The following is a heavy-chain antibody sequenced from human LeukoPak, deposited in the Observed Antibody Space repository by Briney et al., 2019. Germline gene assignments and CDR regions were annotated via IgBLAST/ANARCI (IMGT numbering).Heavy chain of an antibody. J-gene: IGHJ4*02. CDR1: GFTFSNNW. D-gene: IGHD2-8*02. Sequence: GGSLRLSCEASGFTFSNNWMNWVRQAPGKGLEWVAKIKEDGSQKYHADSVKGRFTISRDNAKNSLYLQMNSLRAEDTAMYYCAKDKHWSFDYWGQGTLVTVSS. CDR2: IKEDGSQK. CDR3: AKDKHWSFDY. V-gene: IGHV3-7*01.